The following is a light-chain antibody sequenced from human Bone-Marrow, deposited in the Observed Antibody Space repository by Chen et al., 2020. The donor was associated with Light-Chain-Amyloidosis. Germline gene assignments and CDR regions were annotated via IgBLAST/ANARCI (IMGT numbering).Light chain of an antibody. Sequence: EIVLTQSPGTLSLSPGEGANLSCRASQTISSNYLTWDQQKFGQAPRLLIYGSSSRSTGSPDRFTGSGSGTDFTLTIKRLEPEDFERYYCEQYGNSPLTFGGGTKVESK. CDR1: QTISSNY. CDR3: EQYGNSPLT. V-gene: IGKV3-20*01. J-gene: IGKJ4*01. CDR2: GSS.